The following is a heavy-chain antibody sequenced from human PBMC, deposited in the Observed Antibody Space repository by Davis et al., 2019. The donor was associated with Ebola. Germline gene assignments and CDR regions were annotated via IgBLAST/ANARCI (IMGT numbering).Heavy chain of an antibody. J-gene: IGHJ5*02. CDR3: ARRPYGGKRQNWFDP. Sequence: PSETLSLTCAVSGGSISSSNWWSWVRQPPGKGLEWIGEIYHSGSTNYNPSLKSRVTISVDTSKNQFSLKLSSVTAADTAVYYCARRPYGGKRQNWFDPWGQGTLVTVSS. D-gene: IGHD3-16*01. V-gene: IGHV4-4*02. CDR1: GGSISSSNW. CDR2: IYHSGST.